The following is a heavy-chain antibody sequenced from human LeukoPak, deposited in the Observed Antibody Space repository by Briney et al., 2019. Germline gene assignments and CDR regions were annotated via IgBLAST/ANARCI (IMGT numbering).Heavy chain of an antibody. CDR2: ISGSGGST. D-gene: IGHD5-18*01. CDR1: GFTFSSYA. V-gene: IGHV3-23*01. CDR3: AKDAPPRGYSYGYSDY. J-gene: IGHJ4*02. Sequence: GGSLRLSCAASGFTFSSYAMSWVRQAPGKGLEWVSAISGSGGSTYYADSVKGRFTISRDNSKNTLYLQMNSLRAEDTAVYSCAKDAPPRGYSYGYSDYWGQGTLVTVSS.